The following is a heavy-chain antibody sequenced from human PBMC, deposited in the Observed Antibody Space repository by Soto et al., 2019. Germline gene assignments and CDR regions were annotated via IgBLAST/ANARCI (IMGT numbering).Heavy chain of an antibody. CDR3: ARGTTNCSGGSCFDY. CDR1: GGTFSSYT. CDR2: IIPILGIA. V-gene: IGHV1-69*02. J-gene: IGHJ4*02. D-gene: IGHD2-15*01. Sequence: QVQLVQSGAEVKKPGSSVKVSCKASGGTFSSYTISWVRQAPGQGLEWMGRIIPILGIANYAQKFHGRVTITADKSTSTAYMELSSLRSEDTAVYYCARGTTNCSGGSCFDYWGQGTLVTVSS.